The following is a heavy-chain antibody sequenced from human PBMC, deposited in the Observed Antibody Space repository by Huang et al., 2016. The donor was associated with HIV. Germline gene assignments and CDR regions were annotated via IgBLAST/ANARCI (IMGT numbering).Heavy chain of an antibody. CDR1: GFTFSSYG. Sequence: QVQLVESGGGVVQPGRSLRLSCAASGFTFSSYGMHWVRQGAGKGLEWVAVILYDGSNKYYADSVKGRFTISRDNSKNTLYLQMNSLRAEDTAVYYCAKLGYDYVWGRDYYGMDVWGQGTTVTVSS. CDR3: AKLGYDYVWGRDYYGMDV. D-gene: IGHD3-16*01. V-gene: IGHV3-30*18. J-gene: IGHJ6*02. CDR2: ILYDGSNK.